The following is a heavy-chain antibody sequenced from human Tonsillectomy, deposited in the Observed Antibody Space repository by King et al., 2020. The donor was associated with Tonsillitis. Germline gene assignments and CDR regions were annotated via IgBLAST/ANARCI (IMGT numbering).Heavy chain of an antibody. CDR3: ARGMTTPNWFDS. Sequence: VQLVESGGDLVRPGGSLRLSCAASGFTFSNYWMHWVRQAPGKGLVCGSRIKTDGTTTNYADSVKGRVTISRDNAKNTLYLQMNSLRDDDTAVYYCARGMTTPNWFDSWGQGTLVTVSS. J-gene: IGHJ5*01. V-gene: IGHV3-74*01. CDR1: GFTFSNYW. D-gene: IGHD4-11*01. CDR2: IKTDGTTT.